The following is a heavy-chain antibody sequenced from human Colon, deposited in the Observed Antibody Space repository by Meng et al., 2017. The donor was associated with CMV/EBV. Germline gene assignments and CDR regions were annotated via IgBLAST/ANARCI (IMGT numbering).Heavy chain of an antibody. D-gene: IGHD6-6*01. CDR2: ISADNRYT. Sequence: QVQLVQSGAEVKKPVASVKVSCKTSGYVFDLYGISWVRQAPGQGLEWMGWISADNRYTSYAQKLEGRVTMTRDTSTSTAYMELRSLRSDDTAVYYCARVYEYSSSWGSDYWGQGTLVTVSS. CDR3: ARVYEYSSSWGSDY. V-gene: IGHV1-18*01. CDR1: GYVFDLYG. J-gene: IGHJ4*02.